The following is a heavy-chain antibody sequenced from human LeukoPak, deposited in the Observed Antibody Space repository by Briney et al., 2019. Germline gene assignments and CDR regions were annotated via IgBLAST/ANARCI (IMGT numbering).Heavy chain of an antibody. CDR1: GFTFSDYY. CDR2: ISSSGSSM. J-gene: IGHJ4*02. CDR3: ARESRDTAMVEDYFDY. Sequence: PGGSLRLSCAASGFTFSDYYMSWIRQAPGKGLEWHSYISSSGSSMYYADSVKGRFTISRDNAKNSLYLQMNSLRAEDTAVYYCARESRDTAMVEDYFDYWGQGTLVTVSS. V-gene: IGHV3-11*04. D-gene: IGHD5-18*01.